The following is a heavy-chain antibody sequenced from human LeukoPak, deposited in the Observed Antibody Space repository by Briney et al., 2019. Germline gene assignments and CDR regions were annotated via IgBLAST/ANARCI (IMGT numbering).Heavy chain of an antibody. V-gene: IGHV3-33*01. D-gene: IGHD3-22*01. CDR1: GFTFSSYG. Sequence: PGRSLRLSCAASGFTFSSYGMHWVRQAPGKGLEWVAVIWYDGSNKYYADSVKGRFTISRDNSKNTLYLQMNSLRAEDTGVYYCARGPYDSSGSYFDYWGQGTLVTVSS. CDR3: ARGPYDSSGSYFDY. CDR2: IWYDGSNK. J-gene: IGHJ4*02.